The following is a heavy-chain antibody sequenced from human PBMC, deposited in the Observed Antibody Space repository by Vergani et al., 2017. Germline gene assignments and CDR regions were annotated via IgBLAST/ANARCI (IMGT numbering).Heavy chain of an antibody. CDR3: ARDRRYYFDSSGYIRFDP. CDR1: GYTFSSYG. D-gene: IGHD3-22*01. V-gene: IGHV1-18*01. CDR2: ISDYNGDT. Sequence: QLVQSGAAVKKPGASVKISCKASGYTFSSYGISWVRQAPGQGLEWMGWISDYNGDTKYAQKLQGRVTMTTDTSTTTVYMELRSLRSDDTAVYYCARDRRYYFDSSGYIRFDPWGQGTLVTVSS. J-gene: IGHJ5*02.